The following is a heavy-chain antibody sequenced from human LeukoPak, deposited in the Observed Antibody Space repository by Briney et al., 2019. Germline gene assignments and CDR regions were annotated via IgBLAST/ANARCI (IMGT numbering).Heavy chain of an antibody. CDR2: IYAGGST. J-gene: IGHJ4*02. V-gene: IGHV3-53*01. D-gene: IGHD2-15*01. Sequence: PGGSLRLSCAASGFTVSSNHMSWVRQIPGKGLEWVSLIYAGGSTYYADSVKGRFTISRDNSKNTLYLQVNSLRAEDTAVYYCARARGNRPGYCSGENCYYFDYWGQGTLVTVSS. CDR3: ARARGNRPGYCSGENCYYFDY. CDR1: GFTVSSNH.